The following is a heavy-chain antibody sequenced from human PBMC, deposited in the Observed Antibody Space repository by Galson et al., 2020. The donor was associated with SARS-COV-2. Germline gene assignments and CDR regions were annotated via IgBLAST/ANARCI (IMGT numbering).Heavy chain of an antibody. Sequence: GESLKIYCAASGFTFSSYSMNWVRQAPGKGQEWVSSISSSSSYIYYADSVTGRFTISRDNAKNSLYLQMNSLRAEDTAVYYCARDRERGYSYGDGGWFDPWGQVTLVTVSS. J-gene: IGHJ5*02. D-gene: IGHD5-18*01. V-gene: IGHV3-21*01. CDR1: GFTFSSYS. CDR3: ARDRERGYSYGDGGWFDP. CDR2: ISSSSSYI.